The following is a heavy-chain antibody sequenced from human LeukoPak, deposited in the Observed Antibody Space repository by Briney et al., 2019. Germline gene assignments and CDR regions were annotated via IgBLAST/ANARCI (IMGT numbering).Heavy chain of an antibody. J-gene: IGHJ4*02. D-gene: IGHD3/OR15-3a*01. CDR3: AKGTDLGY. CDR1: GFTFSSYG. V-gene: IGHV3-30*18. CDR2: ISYDGSNK. Sequence: PGRSLRLSCAASGFTFSSYGMHWVRQAPGKGLEWVAVISYDGSNKYYADSVKGRFTISRDNSKNTLYLQMNSLRAEDTAAYYCAKGTDLGYWGQGTLVTVSS.